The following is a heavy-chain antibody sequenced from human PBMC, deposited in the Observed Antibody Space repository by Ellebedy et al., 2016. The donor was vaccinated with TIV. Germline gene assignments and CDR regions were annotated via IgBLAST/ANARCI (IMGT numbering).Heavy chain of an antibody. J-gene: IGHJ6*02. CDR2: INPSGGST. Sequence: ASVKVSCKASAYTFTSYYMHWVRQAPGQGLEWMGLINPSGGSTIYAQKFQGRVTMTRDTSTSTAYMELSRLRSEDTAVYYCASSYWVGVVRYFGMDVWGQGTTVTVSS. V-gene: IGHV1-46*01. CDR1: AYTFTSYY. D-gene: IGHD2-15*01. CDR3: ASSYWVGVVRYFGMDV.